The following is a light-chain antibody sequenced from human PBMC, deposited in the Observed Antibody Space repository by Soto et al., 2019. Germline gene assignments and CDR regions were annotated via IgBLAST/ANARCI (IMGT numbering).Light chain of an antibody. Sequence: GYEVAVTFPSSHSISTYLNWYQQKPGKAPNLLIFAASTLQSGVPSRFSGSGSGTDFTLAISSLQPEDSATYYCLQDINYPWTFGQGTKVDIK. CDR1: HSISTY. CDR3: LQDINYPWT. V-gene: IGKV1-6*01. CDR2: AAS. J-gene: IGKJ1*01.